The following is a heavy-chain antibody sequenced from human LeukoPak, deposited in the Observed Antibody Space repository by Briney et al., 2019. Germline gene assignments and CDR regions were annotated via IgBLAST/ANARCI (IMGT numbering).Heavy chain of an antibody. D-gene: IGHD1-26*01. J-gene: IGHJ4*02. CDR3: AKDLSGSYNWAYFDY. Sequence: GGSLRLSCAASGFTFSSYAMSWVRQAPGKGLEWVSAISGSGGSTYYADSVKGRFTISRDNSKNTLYLQMNSLRAEDTAVYYCAKDLSGSYNWAYFDYWGQGTLVTVSS. CDR2: ISGSGGST. V-gene: IGHV3-23*01. CDR1: GFTFSSYA.